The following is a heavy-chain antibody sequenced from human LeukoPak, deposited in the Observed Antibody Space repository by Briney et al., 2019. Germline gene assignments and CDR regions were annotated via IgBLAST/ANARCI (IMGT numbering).Heavy chain of an antibody. Sequence: GGSLRLSCAASGFTFSNYWMHWVRQAPGKGLVWVSLMSNDGSTTTYADSVKGRFTISRDNAKNTLYLQMNGLRAEDTAVYYCARDTITPPGDLDYWGQGTLVTVSS. V-gene: IGHV3-74*01. D-gene: IGHD1-14*01. J-gene: IGHJ4*02. CDR3: ARDTITPPGDLDY. CDR2: MSNDGSTT. CDR1: GFTFSNYW.